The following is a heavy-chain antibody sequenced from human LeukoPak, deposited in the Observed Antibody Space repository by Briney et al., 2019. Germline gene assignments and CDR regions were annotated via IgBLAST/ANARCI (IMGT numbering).Heavy chain of an antibody. D-gene: IGHD2-8*01. V-gene: IGHV3-21*01. CDR2: ISSSSSYI. Sequence: GGSLRLSCAASGFTFSSYSMNWVRQAPGRGLEWVSSISSSSSYIYYADSVKGRFTISRDNAKNSLYLQMNSLRAEDTAVYYCARDLYCTNGVCFGWFDPWGQGTLVTVSS. CDR3: ARDLYCTNGVCFGWFDP. CDR1: GFTFSSYS. J-gene: IGHJ5*02.